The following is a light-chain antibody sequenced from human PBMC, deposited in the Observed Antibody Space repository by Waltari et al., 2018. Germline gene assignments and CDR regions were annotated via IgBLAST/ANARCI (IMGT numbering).Light chain of an antibody. Sequence: IQLTQSPSSLSASVGDRVTITCRACQGISSYLAWYQQKPGKAPKLLIYAASTLQSGVPSRFSGSGSGTDFTLTISSLQPEDVATYYCQQLNSYSFGQGTRLEIK. V-gene: IGKV1-9*01. CDR3: QQLNSYS. CDR1: QGISSY. CDR2: AAS. J-gene: IGKJ5*01.